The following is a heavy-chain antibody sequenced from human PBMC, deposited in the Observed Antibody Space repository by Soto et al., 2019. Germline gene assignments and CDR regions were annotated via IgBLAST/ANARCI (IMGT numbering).Heavy chain of an antibody. CDR3: ARDLRAAGRPGMDV. CDR2: IIPIFGTA. CDR1: GGTFSSYA. D-gene: IGHD6-13*01. Sequence: QVQLVQSGAEVKKPGSSVKVSCKASGGTFSSYAISWVRQAPGQGLEWMGGIIPIFGTANYAQNCQGRVTITAYESTSTAYMELSRLRSEDTAVYYWARDLRAAGRPGMDVWGQGTTVTVSS. J-gene: IGHJ6*02. V-gene: IGHV1-69*01.